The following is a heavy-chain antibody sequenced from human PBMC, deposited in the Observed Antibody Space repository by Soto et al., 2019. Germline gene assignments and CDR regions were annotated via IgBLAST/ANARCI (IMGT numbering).Heavy chain of an antibody. V-gene: IGHV3-7*03. CDR3: ARDTTYYYGFDGMDV. Sequence: LRLSCAASGFTFSSYWMSWVRQAPGKGLEWVANIKQDGSEKYYVDSVKGRFTISRDNAKNSLYLQMNSLRAEDTAVYYCARDTTYYYGFDGMDVWGQGTTVTVSS. CDR2: IKQDGSEK. D-gene: IGHD3-10*01. CDR1: GFTFSSYW. J-gene: IGHJ6*02.